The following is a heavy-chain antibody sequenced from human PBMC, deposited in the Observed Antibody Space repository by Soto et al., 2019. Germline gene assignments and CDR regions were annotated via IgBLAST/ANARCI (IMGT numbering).Heavy chain of an antibody. D-gene: IGHD5-12*01. J-gene: IGHJ6*03. CDR1: GGSISSGGYY. CDR2: IYYSGST. V-gene: IGHV4-31*03. Sequence: SETLSLTCTVSGGSISSGGYYWSWIRQHPGKGLEWIGYIYYSGSTYYNPSLKSRVTISVDTSKNQFSLKLSSVTAADTAVYYCAREIVATTYYYYYMDVWGKGTTVTVSS. CDR3: AREIVATTYYYYYMDV.